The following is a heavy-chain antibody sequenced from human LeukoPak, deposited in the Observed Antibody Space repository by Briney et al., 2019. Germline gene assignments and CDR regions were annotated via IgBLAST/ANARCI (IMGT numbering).Heavy chain of an antibody. J-gene: IGHJ3*02. CDR1: GGSISSGSYY. Sequence: SQTLSLTCTVSGGSISSGSYYWSWIRQPAGKGLEWIGRIYTSGSTNYNPSLKSRVTISVDTSKNQFSLKLSSVTAADTAVYYCATHYGDYIGVAFDIWGQGTMVTVSP. CDR2: IYTSGST. V-gene: IGHV4-61*02. D-gene: IGHD4-17*01. CDR3: ATHYGDYIGVAFDI.